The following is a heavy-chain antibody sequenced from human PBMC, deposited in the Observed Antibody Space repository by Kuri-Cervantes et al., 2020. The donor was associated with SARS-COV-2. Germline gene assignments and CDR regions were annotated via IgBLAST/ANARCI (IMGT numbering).Heavy chain of an antibody. CDR3: ARDRRIAAAGTPFGY. CDR2: IKHDGSEN. Sequence: VVSLRLSCAASRFTFSSYWVSSVRHAPGKGLEWVANIKHDGSENYFVDSEKGRFTISRDNAKNSLYLQMNSLRADDTAVYYCARDRRIAAAGTPFGYWGQGTLVTVSS. D-gene: IGHD6-13*01. V-gene: IGHV3-7*01. CDR1: RFTFSSYW. J-gene: IGHJ4*02.